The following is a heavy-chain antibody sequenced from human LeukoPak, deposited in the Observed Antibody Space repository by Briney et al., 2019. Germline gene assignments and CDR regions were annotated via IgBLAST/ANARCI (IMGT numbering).Heavy chain of an antibody. CDR2: IWYDGSNK. CDR3: ARDYDSSGSFDY. J-gene: IGHJ4*02. D-gene: IGHD3-22*01. V-gene: IGHV3-33*01. CDR1: GFTFSSYG. Sequence: GGSLRLSRAASGFTFSSYGMHWVRQAPGKGLEWVAVIWYDGSNKYYADSVKGRFTISRDNSKNTLYLQMNSLRAEDTAVYYCARDYDSSGSFDYWGQGTLVTVSS.